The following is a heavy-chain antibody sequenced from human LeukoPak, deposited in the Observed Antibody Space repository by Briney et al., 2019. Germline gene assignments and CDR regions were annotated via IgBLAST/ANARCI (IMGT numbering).Heavy chain of an antibody. CDR3: ARGANYDILTGYYLDY. J-gene: IGHJ4*02. V-gene: IGHV1-69*06. CDR2: IIPIFGTA. CDR1: GYTFTSYG. D-gene: IGHD3-9*01. Sequence: SVKVSCKASGYTFTSYGISWVRQAPGQGLEWMGGIIPIFGTANYAQKFQGRVTITADKSTSTAYMELSSLRSEDTAVYYCARGANYDILTGYYLDYWGQGTLVTVSS.